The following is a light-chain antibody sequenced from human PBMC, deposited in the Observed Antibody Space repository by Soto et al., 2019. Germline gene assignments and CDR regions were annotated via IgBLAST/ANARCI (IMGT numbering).Light chain of an antibody. V-gene: IGKV3-15*01. J-gene: IGKJ1*01. Sequence: EMGMTQSPGTLSVSPGERVTLSCRASQSVGTKLAWYQQKPGQAPRLLMYDASTRATGIPARYSGTGSGTEFIFTISSLQSEDFAVYYCQQYNNWPPWTFGQGTKVDIK. CDR2: DAS. CDR1: QSVGTK. CDR3: QQYNNWPPWT.